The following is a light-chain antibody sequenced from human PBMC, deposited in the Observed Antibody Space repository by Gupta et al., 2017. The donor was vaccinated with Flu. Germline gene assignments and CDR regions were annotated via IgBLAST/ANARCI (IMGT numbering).Light chain of an antibody. CDR2: DAT. Sequence: ESAALSCRASQSISDYVAWYQKKPGQAPRLLIFDATYRATGIPARFSGSRSGRDYILTISPLEPEDFAVYYCQRRGDWPSGTFGQGTRMEIK. J-gene: IGKJ2*01. V-gene: IGKV3-11*02. CDR3: QRRGDWPSGT. CDR1: QSISDY.